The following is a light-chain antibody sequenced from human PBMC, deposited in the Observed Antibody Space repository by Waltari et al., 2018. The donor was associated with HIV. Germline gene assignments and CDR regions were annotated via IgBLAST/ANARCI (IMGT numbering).Light chain of an antibody. J-gene: IGLJ2*01. V-gene: IGLV2-8*01. Sequence: QSALTQPPSASGSPGQSVTISCTGTSSDVGGYKYVSWYQQHPGKAPKLMIYDVSKRPSVVPVRFSGSKSGNTASLTVSGLQAEDEADYYCSSYAGSNNWVVFGGGTKLTVL. CDR2: DVS. CDR1: SSDVGGYKY. CDR3: SSYAGSNNWVV.